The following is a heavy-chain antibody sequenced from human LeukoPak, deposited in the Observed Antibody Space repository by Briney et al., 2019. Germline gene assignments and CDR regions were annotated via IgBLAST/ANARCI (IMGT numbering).Heavy chain of an antibody. D-gene: IGHD3-22*01. Sequence: GGSLRLSCAASGFTFSAYSMNWVRQAPGKGLEWLSYISSSSTIYYADSVKGRFTISRDNAKNSLYLQMISLRAEDTAVYYCAREVYYYDSSAFYYHDYWGQGTLVTVSS. CDR3: AREVYYYDSSAFYYHDY. CDR1: GFTFSAYS. V-gene: IGHV3-48*01. J-gene: IGHJ4*02. CDR2: ISSSSTI.